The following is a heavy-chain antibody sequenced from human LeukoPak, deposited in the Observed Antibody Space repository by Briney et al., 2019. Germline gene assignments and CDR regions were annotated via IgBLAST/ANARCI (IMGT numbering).Heavy chain of an antibody. CDR1: GFTFSSYW. CDR2: ISGSGGST. J-gene: IGHJ4*02. V-gene: IGHV3-23*01. Sequence: PGGSLRLSCAASGFTFSSYWMSWVRQAPGKGLEWVSAISGSGGSTYYADSVKGRYTVSRDNSKNTLHLQINSLRIDDTAVYYCAKGYDWGNYYKGYFDSWGQGTLVTVSS. D-gene: IGHD3-10*01. CDR3: AKGYDWGNYYKGYFDS.